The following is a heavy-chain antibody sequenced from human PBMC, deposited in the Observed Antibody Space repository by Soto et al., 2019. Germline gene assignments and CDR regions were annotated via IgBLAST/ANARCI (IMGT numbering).Heavy chain of an antibody. Sequence: GGSLRLSCAASGFTFSGYAMHWVRQAPGKGLEWVAIIWYDGSNKIYADSVKGRFTISRDNSKNTLYLQMNSLRAEDTAIYYCARVPETYCSGGSCYSGGIDYWGQGTLVTVSS. V-gene: IGHV3-33*01. J-gene: IGHJ4*02. CDR2: IWYDGSNK. CDR3: ARVPETYCSGGSCYSGGIDY. CDR1: GFTFSGYA. D-gene: IGHD2-15*01.